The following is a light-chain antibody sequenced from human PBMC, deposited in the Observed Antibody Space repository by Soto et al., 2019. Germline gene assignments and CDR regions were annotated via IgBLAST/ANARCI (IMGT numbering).Light chain of an antibody. Sequence: DIQMTQSPSTLSASVGDRVTITCRASQSVSSWLAWYQQKPGKAPKLLIYDASSLESGVPSRFRGSGSGTEFTLTISSLQPDDFATYYCQHYKSYFFTFGPGTKVEIK. CDR1: QSVSSW. J-gene: IGKJ3*01. CDR2: DAS. V-gene: IGKV1-5*01. CDR3: QHYKSYFFT.